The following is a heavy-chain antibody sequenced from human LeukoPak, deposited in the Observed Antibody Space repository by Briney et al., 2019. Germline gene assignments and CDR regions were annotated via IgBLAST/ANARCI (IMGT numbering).Heavy chain of an antibody. Sequence: GGSLRLSCAASGFTFSSYAMSWVRQAPGKGLEWVSGISDSGDSTYYADSVKGRFTISRDNSKNTLYLQMISLRAEDTAVYYCAKDELSTNNPRDFDHWGQGNLVTVSS. V-gene: IGHV3-23*01. CDR1: GFTFSSYA. CDR3: AKDELSTNNPRDFDH. D-gene: IGHD2-8*01. CDR2: ISDSGDST. J-gene: IGHJ4*02.